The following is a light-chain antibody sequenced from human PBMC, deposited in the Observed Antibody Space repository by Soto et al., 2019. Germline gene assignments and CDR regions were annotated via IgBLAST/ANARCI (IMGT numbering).Light chain of an antibody. CDR1: SSDIGGNDY. V-gene: IGLV2-14*03. CDR2: DVA. CDR3: VSFPPSWSSV. J-gene: IGLJ1*01. Sequence: QSVLTQPASVSGSPGQSITISCTGTSSDIGGNDYVSWYRQYPGEAPKLIIYDVANRPSGVSNRFSGSKSGNTASLIISGLQAEDEADYYCVSFPPSWSSVFGTGTKFAGL.